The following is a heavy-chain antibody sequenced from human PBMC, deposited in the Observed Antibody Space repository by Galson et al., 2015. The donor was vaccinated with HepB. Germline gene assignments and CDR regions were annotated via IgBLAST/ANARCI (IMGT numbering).Heavy chain of an antibody. CDR3: ARDKGETGDWPFDI. Sequence: SVKVSCKASGYTFTTCAIHWVRQAPGQRLEWMGWLNTANGDTRYSQKFQGRVTITRDTSASTAYMELSSLRSEDTATYYCARDKGETGDWPFDIWGQGTMVTVSS. CDR1: GYTFTTCA. D-gene: IGHD7-27*01. V-gene: IGHV1-3*04. CDR2: LNTANGDT. J-gene: IGHJ3*02.